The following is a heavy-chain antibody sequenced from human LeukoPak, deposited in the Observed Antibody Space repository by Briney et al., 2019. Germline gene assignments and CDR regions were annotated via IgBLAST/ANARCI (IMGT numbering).Heavy chain of an antibody. V-gene: IGHV3-21*01. J-gene: IGHJ4*02. Sequence: GGSLRLSWAASGFSLASSAMNWVRQAPGKGLEWVSSINSVSSHIYYANSVRGRFTISRDNAKNSLYLQMSSLTAEDTAVYYCTRDPTYYLRYGYFDFWGQGVLVTVSS. CDR2: INSVSSHI. CDR1: GFSLASSA. D-gene: IGHD3-9*01. CDR3: TRDPTYYLRYGYFDF.